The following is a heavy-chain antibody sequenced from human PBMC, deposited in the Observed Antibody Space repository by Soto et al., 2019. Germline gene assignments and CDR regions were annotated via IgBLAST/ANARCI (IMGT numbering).Heavy chain of an antibody. Sequence: PSETLSLTCTVSGASISSGGHYWTWIRQHPEKGLEWIGYISYSGITYYHPSLKSRVTISVDTSKNQFSLNLSSVTAADTAVYYCAREALALTDSFHFYYFCQGALVTVSS. CDR2: ISYSGIT. CDR3: AREALALTDSFHFYY. J-gene: IGHJ4*02. V-gene: IGHV4-31*03. CDR1: GASISSGGHY. D-gene: IGHD3-9*01.